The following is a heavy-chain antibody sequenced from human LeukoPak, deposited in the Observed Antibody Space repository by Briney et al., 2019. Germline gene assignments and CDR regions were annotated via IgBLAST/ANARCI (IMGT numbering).Heavy chain of an antibody. D-gene: IGHD6-13*01. CDR3: ARHRRTPKAGIAAAGINYYYMDV. V-gene: IGHV4-59*08. J-gene: IGHJ6*03. CDR2: TYYSGST. CDR1: GGSISSYY. Sequence: SETLSLTCTVSGGSISSYYWSWIRQPPGKGLEWIGYTYYSGSTNYNPSLKSRVTISVDTSKNQFSLKLSSVTAADTAVYYCARHRRTPKAGIAAAGINYYYMDVWGKGTTVTVSS.